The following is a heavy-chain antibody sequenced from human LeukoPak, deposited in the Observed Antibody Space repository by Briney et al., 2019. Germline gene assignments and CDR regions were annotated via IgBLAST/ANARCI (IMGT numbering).Heavy chain of an antibody. CDR3: ARGRVGIAAAGTRRRYYYYMDV. Sequence: GASVKVSCKASGYTFTSYDINWVRQATGQGLEWMGWMNPNSGNTGYAQKFQGRVTVTRNTSISTAYMELSSLRSEDTAVYYCARGRVGIAAAGTRRRYYYYMDVWGKGTTVTVSS. V-gene: IGHV1-8*01. CDR2: MNPNSGNT. CDR1: GYTFTSYD. D-gene: IGHD6-13*01. J-gene: IGHJ6*03.